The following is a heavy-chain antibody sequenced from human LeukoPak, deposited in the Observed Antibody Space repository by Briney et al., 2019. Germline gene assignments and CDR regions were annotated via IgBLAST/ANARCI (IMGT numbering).Heavy chain of an antibody. CDR3: ATDKERFLEPTFDP. J-gene: IGHJ5*02. D-gene: IGHD3-3*01. V-gene: IGHV3-30*02. CDR1: GFTLSSYG. Sequence: GGSLRLSCAASGFTLSSYGMHWVRQAPGKGLEWVAFIPYDGSNKYYADSVKGRFTISRDNSKNTLYLQMNSLRAADTSVYYCATDKERFLEPTFDPWGQGTLVTVSS. CDR2: IPYDGSNK.